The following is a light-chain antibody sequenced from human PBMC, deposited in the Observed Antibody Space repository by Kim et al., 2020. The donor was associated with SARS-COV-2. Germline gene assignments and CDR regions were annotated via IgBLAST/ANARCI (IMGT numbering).Light chain of an antibody. CDR3: CSYAGNYIYV. CDR2: DVN. CDR1: SSDVGNYNY. V-gene: IGLV2-11*01. Sequence: QSSLTQPRSVSGSPGQSVTISCTGTSSDVGNYNYVSWYQHHPGKAPKVIIYDVNRRPSGVPDRFSGSKSGNTASLTISGLQAEDDADYSCCSYAGNYIYVFGTGTKVTVL. J-gene: IGLJ1*01.